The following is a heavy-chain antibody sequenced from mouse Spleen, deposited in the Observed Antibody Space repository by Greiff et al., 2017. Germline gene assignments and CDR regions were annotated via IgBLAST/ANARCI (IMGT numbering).Heavy chain of an antibody. J-gene: IGHJ4*01. CDR1: GYSFTDYN. V-gene: IGHV1-39*01. CDR2: INPNYGTT. CDR3: AMVYYYGSSYAMDY. D-gene: IGHD1-1*01. Sequence: EVKLQQSGPELVKPGASVKISCKASGYSFTDYNMNWVKQSNGKSLEWIGVINPNYGTTSYNQKFKGKATLTVDQSSSTAYMQLSSLTSEDSAVYYCAMVYYYGSSYAMDYWGQGTSVTVSS.